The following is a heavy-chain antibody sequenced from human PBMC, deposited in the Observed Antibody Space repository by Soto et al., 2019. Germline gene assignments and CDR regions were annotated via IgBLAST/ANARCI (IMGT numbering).Heavy chain of an antibody. CDR2: IKQDGSEE. D-gene: IGHD6-13*01. V-gene: IGHV3-7*01. J-gene: IGHJ6*02. Sequence: EVQLVESGGGLVQPGGSLRLSCVDSGFTFSSYWMSWVRQARVKGLEWVGNIKQDGSEENYVDYVKGRFTISRDNAKNSMYLQMNSLRAEDTAVYYWARIAASGRGWDVWGQGTTVVVSS. CDR3: ARIAASGRGWDV. CDR1: GFTFSSYW.